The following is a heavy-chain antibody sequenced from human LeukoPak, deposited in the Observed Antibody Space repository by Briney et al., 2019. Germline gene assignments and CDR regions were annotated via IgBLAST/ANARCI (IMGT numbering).Heavy chain of an antibody. D-gene: IGHD1-26*01. CDR1: GYTFTAYE. V-gene: IGHV1-8*01. CDR2: MNPNSGNT. Sequence: GASVKVSCKTSGYTFTAYEIHWVRQATGQGLEWMGWMNPNSGNTGYEQKFQGRVTMTRDTSMNTAYMELSSPRFEDTATYYCARGGARSFAPWGQGTLVTVSS. J-gene: IGHJ5*02. CDR3: ARGGARSFAP.